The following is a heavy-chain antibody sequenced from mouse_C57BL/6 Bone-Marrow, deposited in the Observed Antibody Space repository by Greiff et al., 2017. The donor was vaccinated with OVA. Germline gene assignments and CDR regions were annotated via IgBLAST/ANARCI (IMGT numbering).Heavy chain of an antibody. V-gene: IGHV1-55*01. CDR2: IYPGSGST. CDR3: ARSPIYYDYDYYCDY. J-gene: IGHJ2*01. Sequence: QVQLQQPGAELVKPGASVKMSCKASGYTFTSYWITWVKQRPGQGLEWIGDIYPGSGSTNYNEKFKSKATLTVDTSSSTAYMQLSSLTSEDSAVYYCARSPIYYDYDYYCDYGGQGTTRTVSS. CDR1: GYTFTSYW. D-gene: IGHD2-4*01.